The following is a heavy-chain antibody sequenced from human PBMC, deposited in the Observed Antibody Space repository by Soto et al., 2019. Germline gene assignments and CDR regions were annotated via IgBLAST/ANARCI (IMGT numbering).Heavy chain of an antibody. CDR1: GFSLSTSGVG. Sequence: TLTCTFSGFSLSTSGVGVGWTRQPPGKALEWLALIYWDDDKRYSPSLKSRLTITKDTSKNQVVLTMTNMDPVDTATYYCAHTTNDGDYLGYWGQGTLVTVSS. CDR3: AHTTNDGDYLGY. V-gene: IGHV2-5*02. J-gene: IGHJ4*02. D-gene: IGHD4-17*01. CDR2: IYWDDDK.